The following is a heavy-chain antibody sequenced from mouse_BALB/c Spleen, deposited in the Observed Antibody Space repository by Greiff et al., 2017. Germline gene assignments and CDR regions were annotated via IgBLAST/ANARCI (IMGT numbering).Heavy chain of an antibody. V-gene: IGHV14-3*02. CDR2: IDPANGNT. D-gene: IGHD3-3*01. Sequence: EVQLQQSGAELVKPGASVKLSCTASGFNIKDTYMHWVKQRPEQGLEWIGRIDPANGNTKYDPKFQGKATITADTSSNTAYLQLSSLTSEDTAVYYCARAEGQGIYYGAMDYWGQGTSVTVSS. CDR3: ARAEGQGIYYGAMDY. CDR1: GFNIKDTY. J-gene: IGHJ4*01.